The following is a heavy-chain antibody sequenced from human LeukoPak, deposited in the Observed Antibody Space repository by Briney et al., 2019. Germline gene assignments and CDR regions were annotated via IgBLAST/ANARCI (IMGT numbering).Heavy chain of an antibody. CDR2: TSGGGGGT. CDR1: GITVSNYG. V-gene: IGHV3-23*01. Sequence: GGSLRLSCAVSGITVSNYGMSWVRQAPGKGLEWVAGTSGGGGGTNYADSVKGRFTISRDNSKNTLYLQMNSLRAEDTAVYFCAKRGVVVRVILVGFHKEAYYFDSWGQGALVTVSS. D-gene: IGHD3-10*01. CDR3: AKRGVVVRVILVGFHKEAYYFDS. J-gene: IGHJ4*02.